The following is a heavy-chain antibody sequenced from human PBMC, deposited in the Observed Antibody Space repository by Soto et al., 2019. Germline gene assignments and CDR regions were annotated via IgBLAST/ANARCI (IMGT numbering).Heavy chain of an antibody. V-gene: IGHV1-18*01. D-gene: IGHD3-10*01. CDR3: AREGYYYGAGTYSPPRYYGMDV. CDR1: GYTFSSYG. Sequence: QVQLVQSGAEVKRAGASVKVSCKASGYTFSSYGLSWVRQAPGQGLEWMGWISDYNGNTHYAQKFQGRVIMTTDTSTSTAYMELRSLRSEDRAVYFCAREGYYYGAGTYSPPRYYGMDVWGQGTTVTVSS. CDR2: ISDYNGNT. J-gene: IGHJ6*02.